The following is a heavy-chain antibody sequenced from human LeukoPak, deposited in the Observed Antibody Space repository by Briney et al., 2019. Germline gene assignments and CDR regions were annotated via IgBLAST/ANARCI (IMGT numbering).Heavy chain of an antibody. V-gene: IGHV3-21*01. J-gene: IGHJ1*01. CDR1: GFTFSSYS. CDR3: AKKLSGSYEEGMQQ. Sequence: PWGSLRLSCAASGFTFSSYSMNWVRQAPGKGLEWVSSIGSSSSSYIFYADSVKGRFTISRDNAKNSLYLQMSSLRAEDTAVYYCAKKLSGSYEEGMQQWGQGTLVTVSS. D-gene: IGHD1-26*01. CDR2: IGSSSSSYI.